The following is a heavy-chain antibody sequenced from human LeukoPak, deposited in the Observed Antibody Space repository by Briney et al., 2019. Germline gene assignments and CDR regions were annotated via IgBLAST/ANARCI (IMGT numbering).Heavy chain of an antibody. CDR1: GFTFTNYG. CDR2: VSGSGGST. J-gene: IGHJ4*02. D-gene: IGHD6-13*01. Sequence: GGSLRLSCAASGFTFTNYGMSWVRQAPGKGLEWVSAVSGSGGSTYYPDSVKGHFTISRDNSKNTLYLQMNSLRAEDTAIYFCAKMFGAAVGTGVSDYWGQGTLVTASS. CDR3: AKMFGAAVGTGVSDY. V-gene: IGHV3-23*01.